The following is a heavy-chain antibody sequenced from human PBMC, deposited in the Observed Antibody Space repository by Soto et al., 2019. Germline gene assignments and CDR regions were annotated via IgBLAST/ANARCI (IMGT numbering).Heavy chain of an antibody. CDR3: AKLRVTSTFDY. V-gene: IGHV3-30*18. CDR2: ISYDGSNK. D-gene: IGHD2-21*02. Sequence: QVQLVESGGGVVQPGRSLRLSCAASGFTFSSYGMHWVRQAPGKGLEWVAVISYDGSNKYYADSVKGRFTISRDNSKNTLYLQMNSLRAEDTAVYYCAKLRVTSTFDYWGQGTLVTVSS. CDR1: GFTFSSYG. J-gene: IGHJ4*02.